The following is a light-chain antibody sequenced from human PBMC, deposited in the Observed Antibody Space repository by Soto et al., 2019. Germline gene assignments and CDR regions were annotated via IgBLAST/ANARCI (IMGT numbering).Light chain of an antibody. Sequence: DIQMTQSPPSLSASVGDRVTITCRASETITEYLNWYQVKPGKAPKLLIYSASLLQPGVPSRFSGSGYGTDFTLTLSGLQHEDSATYYCQQNFSPFVTFGAGTRV. CDR3: QQNFSPFVT. V-gene: IGKV1-39*01. CDR1: ETITEY. CDR2: SAS. J-gene: IGKJ4*01.